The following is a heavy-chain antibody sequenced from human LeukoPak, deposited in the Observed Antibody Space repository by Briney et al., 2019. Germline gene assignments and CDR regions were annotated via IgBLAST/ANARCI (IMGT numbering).Heavy chain of an antibody. CDR1: GGSISSYY. CDR3: ARLSETTANLDY. D-gene: IGHD4-11*01. Sequence: SETLSLTCTVSGGSISSYYWSWIRQPPGKGLEWIGYIYYSGSTNYNPSLKSRVTISVDTSKNQFSLKLSSVTAADTAVYYCARLSETTANLDYWGQGTLVTVSS. V-gene: IGHV4-59*08. CDR2: IYYSGST. J-gene: IGHJ4*02.